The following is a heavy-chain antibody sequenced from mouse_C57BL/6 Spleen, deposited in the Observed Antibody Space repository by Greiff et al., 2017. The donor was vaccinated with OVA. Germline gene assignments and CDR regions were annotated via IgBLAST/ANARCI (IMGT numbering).Heavy chain of an antibody. D-gene: IGHD2-4*01. J-gene: IGHJ3*01. V-gene: IGHV1-15*01. CDR1: GYTFTDYE. CDR3: LLIYYDYDVWFAY. CDR2: IDPKTGGT. Sequence: LVESGAELVRPGASVTLSCKASGYTFTDYEMHWVKQTPVHGLEWIGAIDPKTGGTAYNQKFKGKAILTADKSSSTAYMELRSLTSEDSAVYYCLLIYYDYDVWFAYWGQGTLVTVSA.